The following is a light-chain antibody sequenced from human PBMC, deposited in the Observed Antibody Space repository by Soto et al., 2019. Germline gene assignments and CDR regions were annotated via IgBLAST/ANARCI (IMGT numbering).Light chain of an antibody. CDR1: SSNNGNNY. CDR2: ENN. Sequence: VLTQPPSVSAAPGQKVTISCSGSSSNNGNNYVSWYQQLPGTAPKLLIYENNKRPSGIPDRFSGSKSGTSATLGITGLQTGDEADYYCGTWDSSLSAGVFGTGTKVTVL. CDR3: GTWDSSLSAGV. J-gene: IGLJ1*01. V-gene: IGLV1-51*02.